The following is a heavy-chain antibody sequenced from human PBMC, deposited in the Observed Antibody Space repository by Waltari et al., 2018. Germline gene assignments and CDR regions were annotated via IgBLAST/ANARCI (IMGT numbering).Heavy chain of an antibody. CDR3: ARGEVLRYFDWSPVYGY. CDR1: GGSFSGYY. J-gene: IGHJ4*02. CDR2: INHSGST. V-gene: IGHV4-34*01. Sequence: QVQLQQWGAGLLKPSETLSLTCAVYGGSFSGYYWSWIRQPPGKGLEWIGEINHSGSTNYNPFLKSRVTISVDTSKNQFSLKLSSVTAADTAVYYCARGEVLRYFDWSPVYGYWGQGTLVTVSS. D-gene: IGHD3-9*01.